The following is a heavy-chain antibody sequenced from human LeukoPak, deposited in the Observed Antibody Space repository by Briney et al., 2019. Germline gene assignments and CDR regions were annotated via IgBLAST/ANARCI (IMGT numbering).Heavy chain of an antibody. CDR2: MNPDSGNT. CDR1: GYTFTSYE. D-gene: IGHD3-22*01. CDR3: ARGQIVYSFDRSGYFDY. Sequence: GASVKVSCKASGYTFTSYEINWVRQATGQGLEWMGWMNPDSGNTGYAQQFQGRVTMTRNTSISTAYMELSSLRSEDTAVYYCARGQIVYSFDRSGYFDYWGQGNPVTVSS. J-gene: IGHJ4*02. V-gene: IGHV1-8*01.